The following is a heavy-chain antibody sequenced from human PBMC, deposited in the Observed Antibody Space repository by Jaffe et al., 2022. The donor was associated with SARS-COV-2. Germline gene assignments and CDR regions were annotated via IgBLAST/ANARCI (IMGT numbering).Heavy chain of an antibody. J-gene: IGHJ5*02. CDR1: GGSFSGYY. V-gene: IGHV4-34*01. CDR3: ARGTDIVVVVAARGWFDP. CDR2: INHSGST. D-gene: IGHD2-15*01. Sequence: QVQLQQWGAGLLKPSETLSLTCAVYGGSFSGYYWSWIRQPPGKGLEWIGEINHSGSTNYNPSLKSRVTISVDTSKNQFSLKLSSVTAADTAVYYCARGTDIVVVVAARGWFDPWGQGTLVTVSS.